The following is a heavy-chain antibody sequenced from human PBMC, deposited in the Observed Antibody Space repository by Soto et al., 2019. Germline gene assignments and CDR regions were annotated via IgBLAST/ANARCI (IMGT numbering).Heavy chain of an antibody. V-gene: IGHV5-51*01. D-gene: IGHD4-4*01. CDR1: GYSFTSYW. CDR3: ARLQSGTHDYSNLALDY. CDR2: IYPGDSDT. J-gene: IGHJ4*02. Sequence: GESLQISCKGSGYSFTSYWIGWVRQMPGKGLEWMGIIYPGDSDTRYSPSFQGQVTISADKSISTAYLQWSSLKASDTAMYYCARLQSGTHDYSNLALDYWGQGTLVTVSS.